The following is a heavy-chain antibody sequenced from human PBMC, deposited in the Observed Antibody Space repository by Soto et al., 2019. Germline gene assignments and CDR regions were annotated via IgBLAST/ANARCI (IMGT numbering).Heavy chain of an antibody. J-gene: IGHJ4*01. CDR3: ARVAYGNGWIFDY. D-gene: IGHD6-19*01. V-gene: IGHV3-7*01. CDR1: WFTFSSYW. CDR2: IKQDGSEK. Sequence: GGSLRLSCAASWFTFSSYWMSWVRQASGKGLEWVANIKQDGSEKCYVDSVKGRFTLSRDNAKNSLQLQMSSLRDEDTAIYFCARVAYGNGWIFDYWGQGTLVTVSS.